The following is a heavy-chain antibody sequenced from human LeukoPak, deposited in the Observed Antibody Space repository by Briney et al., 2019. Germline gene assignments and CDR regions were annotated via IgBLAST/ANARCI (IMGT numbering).Heavy chain of an antibody. CDR1: GFTFSSYG. D-gene: IGHD5-18*01. CDR2: ISYDGSNK. CDR3: AKDRGYSYGYDY. V-gene: IGHV3-30*18. J-gene: IGHJ4*02. Sequence: GRSLRLSCAASGFTFSSYGMHWVRQAPGKGLEWVAVISYDGSNKYYADSVKGRFTISRDNSKNTLYLQMNSLGAEDTAVYYCAKDRGYSYGYDYWGQGTLVTVSS.